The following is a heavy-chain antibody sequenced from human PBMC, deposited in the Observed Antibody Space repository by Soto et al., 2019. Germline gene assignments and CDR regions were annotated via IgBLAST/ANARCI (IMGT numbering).Heavy chain of an antibody. CDR2: ISGHNNNI. CDR3: ARVLPPFDP. CDR1: GYTFANYG. V-gene: IGHV1-18*01. J-gene: IGHJ5*02. Sequence: ASVKVSCKASGYTFANYGLSWLRQAPGQGLEWMAWISGHNNNIYYAQNLQGRVTMTTDTSTSTAYMELKSLRSDDTAVYYCARVLPPFDPWGQGTLVTVSS.